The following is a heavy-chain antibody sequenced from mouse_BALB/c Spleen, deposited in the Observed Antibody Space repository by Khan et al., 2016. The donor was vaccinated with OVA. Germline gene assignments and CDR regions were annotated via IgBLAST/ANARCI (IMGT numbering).Heavy chain of an antibody. J-gene: IGHJ1*01. V-gene: IGHV5-6-4*01. CDR2: INSGSTYT. Sequence: EVELVESGGGLVRPGGSLKLSCAASGFSFTTYTMSWVRQTPEKRLEWVATINSGSTYTYYPDSVKGRFTISRDNATNTLYLQLSSLKSEDTAMYYWTRDGNYAHWYFDVWGAGTTVTVSS. CDR1: GFSFTTYT. D-gene: IGHD2-1*01. CDR3: TRDGNYAHWYFDV.